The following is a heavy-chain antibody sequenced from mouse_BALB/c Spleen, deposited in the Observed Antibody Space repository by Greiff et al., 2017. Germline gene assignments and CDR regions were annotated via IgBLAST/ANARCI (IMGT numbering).Heavy chain of an antibody. V-gene: IGHV5-17*02. J-gene: IGHJ2*01. Sequence: VQLQESGGGLVQPGGSRKLSCAASGFTFSSFGMHWVRQAPEKGLEWVAYISSGSSTIYYADTVKGRFTISRDNPKNTLFLQMTSLRSEDTAMYYCAREYYGSGHFDYWGQGTTLTVSA. CDR3: AREYYGSGHFDY. CDR2: ISSGSSTI. D-gene: IGHD1-1*01. CDR1: GFTFSSFG.